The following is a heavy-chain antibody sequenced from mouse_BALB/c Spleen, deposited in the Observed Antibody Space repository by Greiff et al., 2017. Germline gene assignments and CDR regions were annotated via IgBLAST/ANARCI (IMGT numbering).Heavy chain of an antibody. V-gene: IGHV1-80*01. CDR3: ARAMEALWFAY. Sequence: QVQLQQSGAELVRPGSSVKISCKASGYAFSSYWMNWVKQRPGQGLEWIGQIYPGDGDTNYNGKFKGKATLTADKSSSTAYMQLSSLTSEDSAVYFCARAMEALWFAYWGQGTLVTVSA. CDR1: GYAFSSYW. J-gene: IGHJ3*01. CDR2: IYPGDGDT. D-gene: IGHD1-1*02.